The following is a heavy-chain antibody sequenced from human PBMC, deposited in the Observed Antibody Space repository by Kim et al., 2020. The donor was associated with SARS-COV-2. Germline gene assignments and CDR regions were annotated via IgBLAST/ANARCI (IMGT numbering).Heavy chain of an antibody. CDR1: GYTFTSYG. CDR2: ISAYNGNT. Sequence: ASVKVSCKASGYTFTSYGISWVRQAPGQGLEWMGWISAYNGNTNYALKLQGRVTMTTDTSTSTAYMELSSLRSDDTAVYYCARALRYFDWTYPIDYWGQGTLVTVSS. D-gene: IGHD3-9*01. J-gene: IGHJ4*02. CDR3: ARALRYFDWTYPIDY. V-gene: IGHV1-18*04.